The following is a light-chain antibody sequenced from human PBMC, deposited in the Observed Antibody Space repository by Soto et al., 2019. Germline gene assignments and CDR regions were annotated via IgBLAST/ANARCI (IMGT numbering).Light chain of an antibody. J-gene: IGKJ2*01. V-gene: IGKV3-20*01. Sequence: EIVLTQSPGTLSLSPGERVTLSCRASQSVSSSSLAWYHQKPGQAPRLLIYGASSRATGIPDRFSGSGSGTDFTLTISRLEPEDFAVYYCQQYDSSPDTFGQGTKLEIK. CDR2: GAS. CDR1: QSVSSSS. CDR3: QQYDSSPDT.